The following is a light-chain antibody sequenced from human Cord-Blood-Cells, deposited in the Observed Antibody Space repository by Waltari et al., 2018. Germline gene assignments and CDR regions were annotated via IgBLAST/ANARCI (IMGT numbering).Light chain of an antibody. J-gene: IGLJ2*01. CDR1: SSAVGSYNL. V-gene: IGLV2-23*03. CDR3: CSYAGSSTFVV. CDR2: EGS. Sequence: QSALTQPASVSGSPGQSITISCTGPSSAVGSYNLVSWYQQHPGKAPNLMIYEGSKRPSGVSNRFSGSKSGNTASLTISGLQAEDEADYYCCSYAGSSTFVVFGGGTKLTVL.